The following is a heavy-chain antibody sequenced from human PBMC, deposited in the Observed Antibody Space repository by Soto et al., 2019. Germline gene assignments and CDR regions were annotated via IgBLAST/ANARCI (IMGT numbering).Heavy chain of an antibody. D-gene: IGHD2-2*01. J-gene: IGHJ5*02. Sequence: PSETLSLTCTVSGGSISTGDYYWSWIRQHPGKGLEWIGYVYYSGSAYYSPSLKSRLTISVDTSKNQFSLNLSSVTAADTAVYYCARTLSYCLDTSCYVNWFAPWGQGTLVTVSS. V-gene: IGHV4-31*03. CDR1: GGSISTGDYY. CDR3: ARTLSYCLDTSCYVNWFAP. CDR2: VYYSGSA.